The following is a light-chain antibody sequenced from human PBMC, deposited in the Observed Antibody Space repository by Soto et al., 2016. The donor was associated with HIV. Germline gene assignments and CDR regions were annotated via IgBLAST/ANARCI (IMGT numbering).Light chain of an antibody. CDR1: KLGDKY. CDR2: QDS. V-gene: IGLV3-1*01. Sequence: SYELTQPPSVSVSPGQTASITCSGDKLGDKYACWYQQKPGQPPVLVIYQDSKRPSGIPERFSGSNSGNTATLTISGTQAMDEADYYCQAWDPHVVFGGGTKLTV. J-gene: IGLJ2*01. CDR3: QAWDPHVV.